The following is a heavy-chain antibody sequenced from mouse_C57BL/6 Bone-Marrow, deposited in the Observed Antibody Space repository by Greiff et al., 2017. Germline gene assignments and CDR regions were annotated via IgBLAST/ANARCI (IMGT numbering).Heavy chain of an antibody. CDR1: GYAFSSSW. CDR3: ARSPYYYGSSYYYAMDY. Sequence: VQLQESGPELVKPGASVKISCKASGYAFSSSWMNWVKQRPGKGLEWIGRIYPGDGDTNYNGKFKGKATLTADKSSSTAYMQLSSLTSEDSAVYFCARSPYYYGSSYYYAMDYWGQGTSVTVSS. V-gene: IGHV1-82*01. J-gene: IGHJ4*01. D-gene: IGHD1-1*01. CDR2: IYPGDGDT.